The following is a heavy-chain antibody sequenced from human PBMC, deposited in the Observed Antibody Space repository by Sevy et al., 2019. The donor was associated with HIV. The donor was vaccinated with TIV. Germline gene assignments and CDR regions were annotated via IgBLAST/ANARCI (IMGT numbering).Heavy chain of an antibody. J-gene: IGHJ5*02. Sequence: SETLSLTCTVSGGSISSYYWSRIRQPPGKGLEWIGYIYYSGSTNYNPSLKSRVTISVDTSKNQFSLKLSSVTAADTAVYYCASSVDNYGSGSYLLDPWGQGTLVTVSS. D-gene: IGHD3-10*01. CDR1: GGSISSYY. V-gene: IGHV4-59*12. CDR2: IYYSGST. CDR3: ASSVDNYGSGSYLLDP.